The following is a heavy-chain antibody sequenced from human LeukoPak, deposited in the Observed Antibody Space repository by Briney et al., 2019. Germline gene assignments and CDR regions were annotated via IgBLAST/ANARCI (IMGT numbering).Heavy chain of an antibody. J-gene: IGHJ6*03. Sequence: SETLSLTCIVSGGSTNNYYWSWIRQPPGKGLEWIGYIYNSGSTNYNPSLKSRVTISVDMPNNQFSLKMSSVTAADTAVYYCARTGDGYNYYNYYYMDVWGKGTTVTVTS. D-gene: IGHD5-24*01. CDR1: GGSTNNYY. CDR2: IYNSGST. V-gene: IGHV4-59*01. CDR3: ARTGDGYNYYNYYYMDV.